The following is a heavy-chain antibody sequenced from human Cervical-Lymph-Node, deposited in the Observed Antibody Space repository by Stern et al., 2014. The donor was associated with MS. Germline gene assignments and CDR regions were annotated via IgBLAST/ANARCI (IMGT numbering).Heavy chain of an antibody. Sequence: QVQLVESGPGLVKPSGTLSLTCAVSGGSVSSTNWWSWVRQSPGKGLEWIGNIYHSGDSNYRLSLRSRASISLDTSKTHLSLHLTSVTAADTAVYYCARERQQYCNSEGCSYWYFDLWGRGTLVTVAS. CDR2: IYHSGDS. D-gene: IGHD2/OR15-2a*01. V-gene: IGHV4-4*02. CDR1: GGSVSSTNW. CDR3: ARERQQYCNSEGCSYWYFDL. J-gene: IGHJ2*01.